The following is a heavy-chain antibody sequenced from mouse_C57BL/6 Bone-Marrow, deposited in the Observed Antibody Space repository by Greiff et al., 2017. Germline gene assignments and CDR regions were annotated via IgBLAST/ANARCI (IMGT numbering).Heavy chain of an antibody. Sequence: VKLQQPGAELVKPGASVKLSCKASGYTFTSYWMHWVKQRPGQGLEWIGMIHPNSGSTKYNEKFKSKATLTVDKSSSTAYMQLSSLTSEDSAVYYCARYYYCSSYWYFDVWGTGTTVTVSS. J-gene: IGHJ1*03. V-gene: IGHV1-64*01. CDR3: ARYYYCSSYWYFDV. CDR1: GYTFTSYW. D-gene: IGHD1-1*01. CDR2: IHPNSGST.